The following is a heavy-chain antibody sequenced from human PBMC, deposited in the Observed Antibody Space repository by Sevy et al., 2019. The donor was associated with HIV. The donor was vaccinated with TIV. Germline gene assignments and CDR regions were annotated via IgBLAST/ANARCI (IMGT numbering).Heavy chain of an antibody. D-gene: IGHD3-9*01. CDR3: AKLVVPAASNDDILTGYPDLRVNYGMDV. CDR2: IWYDGSNK. Sequence: GGSLRLSCAASGFTFSDYAIHWVRQAPGKGLEWVAFIWYDGSNKYYTDFVKGRFAISRDNSKSTLYLQMNSLRVEDTAVYYCAKLVVPAASNDDILTGYPDLRVNYGMDVWGQGTTVTVSS. V-gene: IGHV3-30*02. J-gene: IGHJ6*02. CDR1: GFTFSDYA.